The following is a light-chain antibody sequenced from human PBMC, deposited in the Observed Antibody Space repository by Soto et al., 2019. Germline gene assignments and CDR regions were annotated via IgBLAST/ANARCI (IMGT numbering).Light chain of an antibody. CDR3: QQSYSTPPWT. CDR1: QSISSY. CDR2: AAS. Sequence: DIQMTQSPSSLSASVGDRVTITCRASQSISSYLNWYQQQPGKAPKHLIYAASSLQSGVPSRFSGSGSGTDFTLTISSLQPEDFATYYCQQSYSTPPWTFGQGTKVEIK. V-gene: IGKV1-39*01. J-gene: IGKJ1*01.